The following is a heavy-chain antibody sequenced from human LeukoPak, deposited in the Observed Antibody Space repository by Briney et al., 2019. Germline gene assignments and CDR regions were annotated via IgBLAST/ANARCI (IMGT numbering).Heavy chain of an antibody. V-gene: IGHV3-48*02. CDR3: ARDLTIAAAGFFDY. J-gene: IGHJ4*02. D-gene: IGHD6-13*01. CDR1: GFTFSNYS. Sequence: GGSQRLSCAASGFTFSNYSMNWVRQAPGKGLEWVSHISSSSRTIYYADSVKGRFTISRDNAKNSLYLQMNSLRDEDTAVYYCARDLTIAAAGFFDYWGQGTLVTVSS. CDR2: ISSSSRTI.